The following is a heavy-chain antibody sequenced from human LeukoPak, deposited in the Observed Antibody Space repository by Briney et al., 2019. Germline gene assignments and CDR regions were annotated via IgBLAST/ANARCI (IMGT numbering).Heavy chain of an antibody. J-gene: IGHJ6*02. CDR3: ARWPDYYDTSKYYYGMDV. CDR2: LYTSGNT. V-gene: IGHV3-53*01. Sequence: GGSLRLSCAATGFTVSSNYMNWVRQAPGKGLEWVSVLYTSGNTFYADSVKGRFTISRDNSKNTVYLQMNSLRAEDTAVYYCARWPDYYDTSKYYYGMDVWGRGTTVTVSS. CDR1: GFTVSSNY. D-gene: IGHD3-22*01.